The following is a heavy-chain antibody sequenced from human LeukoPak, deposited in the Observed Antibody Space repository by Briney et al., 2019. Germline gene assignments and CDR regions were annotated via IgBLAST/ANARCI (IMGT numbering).Heavy chain of an antibody. CDR1: GGSISRSNW. J-gene: IGHJ1*01. V-gene: IGHV4-4*02. CDR2: IYQSGST. CDR3: ARGVGSSGPLPTEYFQH. Sequence: SETLSLTCTVSGGSISRSNWCIWVRQPPGKGLEWIGEIYQSGSTNYNPSLKSRVTISVDKSKNQFSLKLTSVTAADTAVYYCARGVGSSGPLPTEYFQHWGQGTLVTVSS. D-gene: IGHD6-19*01.